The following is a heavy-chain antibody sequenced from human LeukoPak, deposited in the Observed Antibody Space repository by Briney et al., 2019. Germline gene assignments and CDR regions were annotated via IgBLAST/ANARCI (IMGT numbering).Heavy chain of an antibody. CDR2: INPSGGST. V-gene: IGHV1-46*01. CDR3: ARDPGGYDILTGYYPDC. J-gene: IGHJ4*02. D-gene: IGHD3-9*01. CDR1: GYTFTSYY. Sequence: ASVKVSCKASGYTFTSYYMHWVRQAPGQGLEWMGIINPSGGSTSYAQKFQGRVTMTRDTSTSTVYMELSSLRSEDTAVYYCARDPGGYDILTGYYPDCWGQGTLVTVSS.